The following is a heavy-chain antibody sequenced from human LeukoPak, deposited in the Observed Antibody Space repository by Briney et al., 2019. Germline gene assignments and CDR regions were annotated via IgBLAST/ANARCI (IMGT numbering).Heavy chain of an antibody. CDR3: ARVKYILGGDY. V-gene: IGHV1-2*06. J-gene: IGHJ4*02. CDR1: GYTFTSYD. CDR2: INPNSGGT. Sequence: VASVKVSCKASGYTFTSYDINWVRQATGQGLEWMGRINPNSGGTNYAQKFQGRVTMTRDTSISTAYMELSRLRSDDTAVYYCARVKYILGGDYWGQGTLVTVSS. D-gene: IGHD3-16*01.